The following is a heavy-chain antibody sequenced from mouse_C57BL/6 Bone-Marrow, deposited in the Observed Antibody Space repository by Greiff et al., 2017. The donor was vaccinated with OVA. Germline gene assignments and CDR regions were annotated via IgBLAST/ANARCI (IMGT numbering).Heavy chain of an antibody. CDR1: GYTFTNYW. CDR3: ARRGNDYDFAY. CDR2: IYPGGGYT. D-gene: IGHD2-4*01. Sequence: QLKESGAELVRPGTSVKMSCKASGYTFTNYWIGWAKQRPGHGLEWIGDIYPGGGYTNYNEKFKGKATLTADKSSSTAYMQFSSLTSEDSAIYYCARRGNDYDFAYWGQGTLVTVSA. J-gene: IGHJ3*01. V-gene: IGHV1-63*01.